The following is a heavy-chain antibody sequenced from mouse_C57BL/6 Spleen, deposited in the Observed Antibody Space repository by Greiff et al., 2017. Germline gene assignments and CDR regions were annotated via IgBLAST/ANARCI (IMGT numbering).Heavy chain of an antibody. CDR2: IYPGDGDT. V-gene: IGHV1-82*01. J-gene: IGHJ2*01. D-gene: IGHD1-1*01. CDR3: ATYYYGSSYVYFDY. CDR1: GYAFSSSW. Sequence: VQLQQSGPELVKPGASVKISCKASGYAFSSSWMNWVKQRPGKGLEWIGRIYPGDGDTNYNGKFKGKATLTADKSSSTAYMQLSSLTSEDSAVYCCATYYYGSSYVYFDYWGQGTTLTVSS.